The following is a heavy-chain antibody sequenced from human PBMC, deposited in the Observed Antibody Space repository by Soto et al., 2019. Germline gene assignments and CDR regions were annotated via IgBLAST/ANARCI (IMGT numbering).Heavy chain of an antibody. Sequence: QVQLQESCPGLVKPSETLSLTCTVSGASISSSTYSWGWIRQPPGKGLEWIGTIDYSGSTYYNPSLNSRATISVDTSKNQCSLELNSVTAADTSVYYCARHRLTTGIAPRFTHYWGQGTLVTVSS. J-gene: IGHJ4*02. D-gene: IGHD6-13*01. V-gene: IGHV4-39*01. CDR3: ARHRLTTGIAPRFTHY. CDR1: GASISSSTYS. CDR2: IDYSGST.